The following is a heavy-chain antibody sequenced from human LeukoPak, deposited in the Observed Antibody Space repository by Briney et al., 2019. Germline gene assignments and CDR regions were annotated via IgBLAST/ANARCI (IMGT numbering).Heavy chain of an antibody. CDR2: INPNSGGT. Sequence: ASVKVSCKASGHTFTGYYMHWVRQAPGQGLEWMGWINPNSGGTNYAQKFQGRVTMTRDTSISTAYMELSRLRSDDTAVYYCARDRRRYYDSSGYFDAFDIWGQGTMVTVSS. CDR3: ARDRRRYYDSSGYFDAFDI. J-gene: IGHJ3*02. V-gene: IGHV1-2*02. CDR1: GHTFTGYY. D-gene: IGHD3-22*01.